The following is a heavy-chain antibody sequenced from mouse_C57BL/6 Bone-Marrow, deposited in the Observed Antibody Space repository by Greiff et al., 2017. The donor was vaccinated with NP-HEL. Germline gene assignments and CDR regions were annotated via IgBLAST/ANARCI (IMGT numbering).Heavy chain of an antibody. Sequence: EVKLQQSGPGLVKPSQSLSLTCSVTGYSITSGYYWNWIRQFPGNKLEWMGYISYDGSNNYNPSLKNRISITRDTSKNQFFLKLNSVTTADTATYYCARGGYGNYFFMDYWGQGTSVTVSS. J-gene: IGHJ4*01. V-gene: IGHV3-6*01. CDR2: ISYDGSN. CDR1: GYSITSGYY. D-gene: IGHD2-1*01. CDR3: ARGGYGNYFFMDY.